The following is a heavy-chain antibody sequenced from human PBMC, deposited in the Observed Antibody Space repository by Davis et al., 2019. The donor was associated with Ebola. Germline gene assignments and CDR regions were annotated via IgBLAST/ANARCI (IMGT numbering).Heavy chain of an antibody. CDR2: IYYSGST. CDR1: GGSFSGYY. J-gene: IGHJ6*02. V-gene: IGHV4-59*08. Sequence: SETLSLTCAVYGGSFSGYYWSWIRQPPGKGLEWIGYIYYSGSTYYNPSLKSRVTISVDTSKNQFSLKQSSVTAADTAVYYCARRGYYYDSSGYYAGGMDVWGQGTTVTVSS. CDR3: ARRGYYYDSSGYYAGGMDV. D-gene: IGHD3-22*01.